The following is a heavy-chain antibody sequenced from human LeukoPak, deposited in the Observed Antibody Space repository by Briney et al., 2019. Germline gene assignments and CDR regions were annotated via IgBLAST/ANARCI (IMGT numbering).Heavy chain of an antibody. CDR3: ARDYGGNFGLDY. CDR1: GGSISSSSYY. CDR2: IYYSGST. Sequence: SETLSLTCTVSGGSISSSSYYWSWIRQPPGKGLEWIGYIYYSGSTNYNPSLKSRVTISVDTSKNQFSLKLSSVTAADTAVYYCARDYGGNFGLDYWGQGTLVTVSS. D-gene: IGHD4-23*01. J-gene: IGHJ4*02. V-gene: IGHV4-61*01.